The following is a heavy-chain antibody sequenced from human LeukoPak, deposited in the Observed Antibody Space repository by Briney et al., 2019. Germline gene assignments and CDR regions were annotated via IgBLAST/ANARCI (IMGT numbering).Heavy chain of an antibody. D-gene: IGHD6-13*01. CDR3: ARLYSSTWENYFDY. Sequence: GGSLRLSCAASGFTFSDYYMSWIRQAPGKGLEWVSYISSSGSIIYYADSVKGRFTISRDNSKNTLYVQMNSLRAEDTAVYYCARLYSSTWENYFDYWGQGTLVTVSS. J-gene: IGHJ4*02. V-gene: IGHV3-11*01. CDR2: ISSSGSII. CDR1: GFTFSDYY.